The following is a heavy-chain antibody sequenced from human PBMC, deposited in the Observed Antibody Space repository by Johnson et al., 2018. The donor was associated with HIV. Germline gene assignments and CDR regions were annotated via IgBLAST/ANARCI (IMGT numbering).Heavy chain of an antibody. Sequence: QVQLVESGGGLIQPGGSLRLSCAASGFIFSTYAIHWVRQAPGKGLEWVAIISYAASVKGRFTVSRDDSKNSVYLQMSSLKTEDTAVYYCTRDRDGVGVSWGQGTMVTVSS. J-gene: IGHJ3*01. V-gene: IGHV3-30*04. CDR1: GFIFSTYA. CDR2: IIS. D-gene: IGHD3-10*01. CDR3: TRDRDGVGVS.